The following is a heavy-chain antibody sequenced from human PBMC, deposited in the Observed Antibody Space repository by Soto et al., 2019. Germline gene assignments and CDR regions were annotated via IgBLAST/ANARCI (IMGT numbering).Heavy chain of an antibody. J-gene: IGHJ5*02. CDR2: ISTNGARQ. CDR1: GFTFSGFA. Sequence: QVQLEESGGGVVQPGRSLRLSCAASGFTFSGFAMHWVRQAPGKGLEWVAVISTNGARQHYADSVKGRFTISRDNYRNTVSLQMDSLRGDDRAVYYCAREGFGDAWSSLDHWGQGTLVTVSS. D-gene: IGHD3-3*01. CDR3: AREGFGDAWSSLDH. V-gene: IGHV3-30*04.